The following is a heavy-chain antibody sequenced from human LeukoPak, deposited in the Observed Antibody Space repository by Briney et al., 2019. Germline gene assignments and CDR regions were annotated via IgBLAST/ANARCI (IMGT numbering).Heavy chain of an antibody. D-gene: IGHD3-22*01. CDR3: ARNDSSGYFDY. Sequence: KPSETLSLTCAVSDYSISSGYYWGWIRQPPGKGLEWIGSVYHSGSTHYSPSLKSRVTISVDTSKNQFSLKLSSVTAADTAVYYCARNDSSGYFDYWGQGTLVTVSS. CDR1: DYSISSGYY. V-gene: IGHV4-38-2*01. J-gene: IGHJ4*02. CDR2: VYHSGST.